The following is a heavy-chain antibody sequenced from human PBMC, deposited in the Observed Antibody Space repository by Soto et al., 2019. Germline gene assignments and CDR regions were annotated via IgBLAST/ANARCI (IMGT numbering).Heavy chain of an antibody. CDR1: GFTVSSNY. D-gene: IGHD3-10*01. V-gene: IGHV3-53*01. J-gene: IGHJ6*02. Sequence: GGSLRLSCAASGFTVSSNYMSWVRQAPGKGLEWVSVIYSGGSTYYADSVKGRFTISRDNSKSTLYLQMNSLRAEDTAVYYCAGSITMVRGVRPYYYYGMDVWGQGTTGTVSS. CDR3: AGSITMVRGVRPYYYYGMDV. CDR2: IYSGGST.